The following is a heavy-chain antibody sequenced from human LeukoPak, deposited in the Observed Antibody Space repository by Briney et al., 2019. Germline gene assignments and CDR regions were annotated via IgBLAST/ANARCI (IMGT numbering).Heavy chain of an antibody. CDR3: AKDGLGGGFDP. V-gene: IGHV3-23*01. J-gene: IGHJ5*02. CDR1: GFTFSSYT. CDR2: ISGSGGTT. Sequence: PGGSLRPSCAASGFTFSSYTMSWVPQAPGKGLEWVSAISGSGGTTYYADSVKGRFTISRDNSKNTLYLQMNSLRAEDTAVYYCAKDGLGGGFDPWGQGTLVTVSS. D-gene: IGHD3-16*01.